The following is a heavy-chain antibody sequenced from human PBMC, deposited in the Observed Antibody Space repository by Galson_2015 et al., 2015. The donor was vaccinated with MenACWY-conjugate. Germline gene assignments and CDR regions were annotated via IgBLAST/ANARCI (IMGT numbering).Heavy chain of an antibody. CDR3: GRDNNWAVDF. CDR1: GFTFSTYN. D-gene: IGHD5-24*01. J-gene: IGHJ4*02. V-gene: IGHV3-48*02. CDR2: IASGTGSTI. Sequence: SLRLSCAASGFTFSTYNMHWVRQAPGKGLEWLSFIASGTGSTIHYTDSVKGRFTISRDNAKNSLYLRMNSLGDEDTALYYCGRDNNWAVDFWGPGTLVTVSS.